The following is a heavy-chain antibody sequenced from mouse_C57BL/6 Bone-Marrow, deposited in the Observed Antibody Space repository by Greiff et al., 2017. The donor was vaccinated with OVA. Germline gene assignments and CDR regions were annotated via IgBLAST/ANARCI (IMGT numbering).Heavy chain of an antibody. CDR1: GYTFTSYW. D-gene: IGHD3-2*02. J-gene: IGHJ3*01. Sequence: VQLQQPGAELVKPGASVKLSCKASGYTFTSYWMQWVKQRPGQGLEWIGEIDPSDSYTNYNQKFKGKATLTVDTSSSTAYMQLSSLTSEDSAVYYCARSKTAQAPWFAYWGQGTLVTVSA. CDR3: ARSKTAQAPWFAY. V-gene: IGHV1-50*01. CDR2: IDPSDSYT.